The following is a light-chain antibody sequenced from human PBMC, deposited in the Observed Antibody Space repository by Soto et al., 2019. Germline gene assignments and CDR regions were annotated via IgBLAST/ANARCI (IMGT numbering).Light chain of an antibody. J-gene: IGKJ2*01. CDR3: MQATHWPYT. V-gene: IGKV2-30*01. CDR1: QGLGNTY. Sequence: DVGMTQSPLSLPVTLGQPASISCRSSQGLGNTYLNWFHQRPGQSPRRLIYKVSNRDSGVPDRFSGSGSGTDFTLKISRVEAEDVGLYFCMQATHWPYTFGQGTKLEI. CDR2: KVS.